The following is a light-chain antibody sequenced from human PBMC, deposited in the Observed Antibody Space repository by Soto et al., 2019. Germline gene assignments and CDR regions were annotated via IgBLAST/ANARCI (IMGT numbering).Light chain of an antibody. Sequence: EIVLTQSPGTLSLSPGERATLSCRASQSVSSSYLAWYQQKPCQAPRLLIYGASSRATGIPDRFSGSGSGTDFTFTISRLEPEDVAVDYCQQYGSSPRTCGQGTKVEIK. CDR1: QSVSSSY. CDR2: GAS. J-gene: IGKJ1*01. V-gene: IGKV3-20*01. CDR3: QQYGSSPRT.